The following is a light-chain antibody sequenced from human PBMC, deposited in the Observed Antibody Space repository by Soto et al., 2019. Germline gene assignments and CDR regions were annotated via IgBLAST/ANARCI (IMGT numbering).Light chain of an antibody. CDR2: GIS. V-gene: IGKV3-11*01. CDR1: QSVSSY. J-gene: IGKJ1*01. Sequence: EIVLTQSPATLSLSPWERATLSCRASQSVSSYLAWYQQKPGQAPRLLIYGISKRATGIPARFSGSGSGTDFTLTIIRLEPEDFAVYYCQQYDISPWTFGQGTKVDIK. CDR3: QQYDISPWT.